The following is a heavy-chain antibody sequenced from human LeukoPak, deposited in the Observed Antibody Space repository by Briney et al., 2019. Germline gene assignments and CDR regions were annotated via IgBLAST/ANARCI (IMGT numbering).Heavy chain of an antibody. J-gene: IGHJ4*02. D-gene: IGHD3-9*01. V-gene: IGHV3-21*01. CDR1: GFTFSSYS. CDR2: ISSRSSYI. Sequence: NPGGSLRLSCAASGFTFSSYSMNWVRQAPGKGLEWVSSISSRSSYIYYADSVKGRFTISRDNAKNSLYLQMNSLRAEDTAVYYWASTLIRYDILTGFSETHSFPYGGQGTPAT. CDR3: ASTLIRYDILTGFSETHSFPY.